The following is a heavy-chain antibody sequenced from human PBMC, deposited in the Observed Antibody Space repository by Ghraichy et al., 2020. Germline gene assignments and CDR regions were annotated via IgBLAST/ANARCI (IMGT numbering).Heavy chain of an antibody. Sequence: SETLSLTCTVFGGSFTTYYWSWIRQPPGKGLQWIGYAHSSGSAYYNRSLKSRVTISVDTSQNQFSLRVTSLTAADTAMYYCARRHGYSGSMDYWGQGTLVSVSS. CDR2: AHSSGSA. CDR3: ARRHGYSGSMDY. V-gene: IGHV4-59*01. CDR1: GGSFTTYY. J-gene: IGHJ4*02. D-gene: IGHD5-12*01.